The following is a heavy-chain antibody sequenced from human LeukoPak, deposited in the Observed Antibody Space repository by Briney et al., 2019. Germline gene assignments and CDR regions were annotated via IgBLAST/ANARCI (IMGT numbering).Heavy chain of an antibody. CDR2: IYYSGST. J-gene: IGHJ4*02. V-gene: IGHV4-59*01. Sequence: SETLSLTCTVSGGXISSYYWSWIRQPPGKGLEWIGYIYYSGSTNYNPSLKSRVTISVDTSKNQFSLKLSSVTAADTAVYYCARAMAGLIDYWGQGTMVTVSS. CDR1: GGXISSYY. CDR3: ARAMAGLIDY. D-gene: IGHD6-19*01.